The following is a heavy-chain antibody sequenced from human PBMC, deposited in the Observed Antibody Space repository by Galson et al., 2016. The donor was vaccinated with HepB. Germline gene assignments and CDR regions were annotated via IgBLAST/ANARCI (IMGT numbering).Heavy chain of an antibody. V-gene: IGHV1-46*01. CDR1: EYTFTRYY. CDR2: INPNGAGT. J-gene: IGHJ5*02. CDR3: ARGCSGDIECGFDP. Sequence: SVKVSCKASEYTFTRYYIHWVRQAPGQGLEWMGIINPNGAGTRYAQKFQGRVTMTRDTSTSTVYMELSSLRSEDTAVYYCARGCSGDIECGFDPWGQGTLVTVSS. D-gene: IGHD2-15*01.